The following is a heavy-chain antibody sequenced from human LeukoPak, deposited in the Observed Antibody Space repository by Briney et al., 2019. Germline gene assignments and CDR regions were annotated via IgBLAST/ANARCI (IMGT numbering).Heavy chain of an antibody. J-gene: IGHJ4*02. D-gene: IGHD3-10*01. CDR3: ARDRSRRGQSITM. V-gene: IGHV3-7*05. CDR1: GFTFTSYW. Sequence: AGRSMRLSCAAAGFTFTSYWMRWVRQAPGEGMEWVPNIKQDGSEKYYVDSLKDRFTISRDNAKNSLYLQMNSLRDEDTAVYYCARDRSRRGQSITMGGQGTLLTVSS. CDR2: IKQDGSEK.